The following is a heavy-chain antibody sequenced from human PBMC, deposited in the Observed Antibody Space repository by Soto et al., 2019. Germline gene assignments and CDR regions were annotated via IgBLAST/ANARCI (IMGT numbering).Heavy chain of an antibody. CDR3: ARDSILAGTTRPPPLDY. D-gene: IGHD4-17*01. CDR2: MSYDGSNE. CDR1: GFTFSSNA. V-gene: IGHV3-30-3*01. J-gene: IGHJ4*02. Sequence: QVQLVESGGGVVQPGRSLRLSCAASGFTFSSNAMHWVRQAPGKGLEWVAVMSYDGSNEYYADSVKGRFTISRDSSKNTLYMQMNSLIAKDTAVYYCARDSILAGTTRPPPLDYWGQGTLVTVSS.